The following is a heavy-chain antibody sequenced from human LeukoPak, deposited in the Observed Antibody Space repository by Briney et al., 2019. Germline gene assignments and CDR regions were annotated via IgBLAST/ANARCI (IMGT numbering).Heavy chain of an antibody. CDR3: ARGYSSSSSLGYYYYYMDV. D-gene: IGHD6-6*01. CDR1: GGSFSGYY. Sequence: PSETLSLTCAVYGGSFSGYYWSWIRQPPGKGLEWIGEFNHSGSTNYNPSLKSRVTISVDTSKNQFSLKLSSVTAADTAVYYCARGYSSSSSLGYYYYYMDVWGKGTTVTVSS. J-gene: IGHJ6*03. CDR2: FNHSGST. V-gene: IGHV4-34*01.